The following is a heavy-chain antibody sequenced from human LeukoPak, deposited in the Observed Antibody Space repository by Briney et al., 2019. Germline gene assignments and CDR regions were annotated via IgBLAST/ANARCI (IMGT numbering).Heavy chain of an antibody. Sequence: SETLSLTCSVSGDSITYFYWSWIRQAAGKGLEWIGRVSSSGSTDYNASLKSRVTMSVDTSKNQFSLKLSSVTAADTAVYYCAREGRGDYDSAVDENFDIWGQGTMVTVSS. CDR3: AREGRGDYDSAVDENFDI. CDR1: GDSITYFY. D-gene: IGHD3-22*01. V-gene: IGHV4-4*07. CDR2: VSSSGST. J-gene: IGHJ3*02.